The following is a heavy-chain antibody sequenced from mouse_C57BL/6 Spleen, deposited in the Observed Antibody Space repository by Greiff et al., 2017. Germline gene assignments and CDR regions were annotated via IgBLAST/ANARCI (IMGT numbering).Heavy chain of an antibody. J-gene: IGHJ4*01. CDR3: AREDGVHYYAMDY. CDR1: GFTFSDYG. D-gene: IGHD1-1*01. CDR2: ISSGSSTI. Sequence: EVKLVESGGGLVKPGGSLKLSCAASGFTFSDYGMHWVRQAPEKGLEWVAYISSGSSTIYYADTVKGRFTISRDNAKNTLFLQMTSLRSEDTAMYYCAREDGVHYYAMDYWGQGTSVTVSS. V-gene: IGHV5-17*01.